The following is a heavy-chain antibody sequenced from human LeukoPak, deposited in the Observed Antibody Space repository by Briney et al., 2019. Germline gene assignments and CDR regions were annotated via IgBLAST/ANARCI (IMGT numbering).Heavy chain of an antibody. Sequence: PGGSLRLSCAASGFTVSSNYMSWVRQAPGKGLEWVSVMYSGGSTYYADSVKGRFTISRDNSKNTLYLQMNSLRAEDTAVYYCARTYSSSWYWYFQHWGQGTLVTVSS. V-gene: IGHV3-66*01. D-gene: IGHD6-13*01. J-gene: IGHJ1*01. CDR2: MYSGGST. CDR3: ARTYSSSWYWYFQH. CDR1: GFTVSSNY.